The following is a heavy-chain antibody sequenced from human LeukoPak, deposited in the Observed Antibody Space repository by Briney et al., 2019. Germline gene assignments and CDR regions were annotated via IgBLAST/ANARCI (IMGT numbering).Heavy chain of an antibody. V-gene: IGHV1-18*01. CDR1: GYTFTSYG. J-gene: IGHJ6*02. CDR2: ISAYNGNT. CDR3: VRENLYYYGSGSYSIIHYYYYYGMDV. Sequence: GASVKVSCKASGYTFTSYGISWVRQAPGQGLEWMGWISAYNGNTNYAQKLQGRVTMTTDTSTSTAYMELRSLRSDDTAVYYCVRENLYYYGSGSYSIIHYYYYYGMDVWGQGTTVTVSS. D-gene: IGHD3-10*01.